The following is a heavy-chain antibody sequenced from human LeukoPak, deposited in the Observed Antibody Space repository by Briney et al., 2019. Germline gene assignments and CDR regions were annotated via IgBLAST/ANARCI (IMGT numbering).Heavy chain of an antibody. D-gene: IGHD3-10*01. CDR2: IIPIFGTT. V-gene: IGHV1-69*06. CDR1: GGTFNSYA. Sequence: GASVKVSCKASGGTFNSYAISWVRQASGQGLEWMGGIIPIFGTTNYARKFRGRVTLTADKSTRTAYMELSSPRSEDTAVYFCARGGYYGSGNDFRFDPWGQGTLVTVSS. J-gene: IGHJ5*02. CDR3: ARGGYYGSGNDFRFDP.